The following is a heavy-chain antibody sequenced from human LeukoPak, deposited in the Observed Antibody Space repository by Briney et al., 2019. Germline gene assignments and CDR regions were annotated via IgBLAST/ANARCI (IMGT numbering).Heavy chain of an antibody. CDR1: GYTITSGYY. CDR3: ARMIMDGSGTYFYFQL. Sequence: SETLSLTCTVSGYTITSGYYWGWIRQPPGKGLEWVGSAYYSGNTYYNPSLKSRLTISIDSSMNQFSLRLISVTAADTAVYYCARMIMDGSGTYFYFQLWGQGTLVTVSS. J-gene: IGHJ1*01. V-gene: IGHV4-38-2*02. CDR2: AYYSGNT. D-gene: IGHD3-10*01.